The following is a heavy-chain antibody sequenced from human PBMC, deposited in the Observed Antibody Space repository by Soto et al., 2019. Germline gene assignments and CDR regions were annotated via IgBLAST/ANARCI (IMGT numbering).Heavy chain of an antibody. D-gene: IGHD2-21*02. Sequence: QVQLVQSGAEEKKPGASVKVSCKASGYTFTSYAMHWVRQAPGQRLEWMGWINAGNGNTKYSQKFPGRVTNTRDTAARTAYMELSSLRSEDTAGFYCARSIVVVTALDYWGQGTLGSVSS. CDR2: INAGNGNT. CDR1: GYTFTSYA. V-gene: IGHV1-3*05. CDR3: ARSIVVVTALDY. J-gene: IGHJ4*02.